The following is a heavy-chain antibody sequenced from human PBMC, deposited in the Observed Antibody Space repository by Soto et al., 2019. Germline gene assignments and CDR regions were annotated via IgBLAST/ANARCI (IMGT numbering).Heavy chain of an antibody. CDR2: IRSKAYGGTT. CDR1: GFTFGDYA. J-gene: IGHJ6*02. D-gene: IGHD3-10*01. V-gene: IGHV3-49*03. Sequence: PGGSLRLSCTASGFTFGDYAMSWFRQAPGKGLEWVGFIRSKAYGGTTEYAASVKGRFTISRDDSKSIAYLQMNSLKTEDTAVYYCTRDAPITMVRGVMVPPYYYYGMDVWGQGTTVTVSS. CDR3: TRDAPITMVRGVMVPPYYYYGMDV.